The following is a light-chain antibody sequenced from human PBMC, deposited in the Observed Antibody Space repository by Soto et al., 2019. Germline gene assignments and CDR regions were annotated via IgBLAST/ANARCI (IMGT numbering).Light chain of an antibody. Sequence: IPMTQSPSTLSASVVYRVSITCRASQSIGIWLAWYQQKPGKAPRFLIYKASSLESGVPSRFSGSGYGTEFTLTISSLQPDDFATYYCQQYNDYSWTFGQGTKVEIK. J-gene: IGKJ1*01. CDR2: KAS. CDR1: QSIGIW. V-gene: IGKV1-5*03. CDR3: QQYNDYSWT.